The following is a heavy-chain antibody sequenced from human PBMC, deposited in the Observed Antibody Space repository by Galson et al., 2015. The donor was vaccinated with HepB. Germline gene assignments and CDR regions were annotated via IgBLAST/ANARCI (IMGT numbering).Heavy chain of an antibody. CDR2: IRYDGSNK. D-gene: IGHD6-19*01. CDR3: AKDVAVASAFDI. CDR1: GFTFSSYG. V-gene: IGHV3-30*02. J-gene: IGHJ3*02. Sequence: SLRLSCAASGFTFSSYGMHWVRQAPGKRLEWVAFIRYDGSNKYYADSVKGRFTISRDNSKNTLYLQMNSLRAEDTAVYYCAKDVAVASAFDIWGQGTMVTVSS.